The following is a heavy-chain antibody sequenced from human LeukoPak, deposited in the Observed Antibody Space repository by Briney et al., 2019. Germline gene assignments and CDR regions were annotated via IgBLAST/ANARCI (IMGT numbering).Heavy chain of an antibody. V-gene: IGHV1-18*01. CDR2: ISAYNGNT. CDR1: GYTFTSYG. J-gene: IGHJ4*02. CDR3: ARDKYGSGSYSGSAFDY. D-gene: IGHD3-10*01. Sequence: ASVKVSCKASGYTFTSYGISWVRQAPGQGFEWMGWISAYNGNTNYAQKLQGRVTMTTDTSTSTAYMELRSLRSDDTAVYYCARDKYGSGSYSGSAFDYWGQGTLVTVSS.